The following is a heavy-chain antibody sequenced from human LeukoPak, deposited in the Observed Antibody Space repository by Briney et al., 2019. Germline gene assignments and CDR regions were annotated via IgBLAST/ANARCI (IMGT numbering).Heavy chain of an antibody. CDR1: GFTVSSNY. D-gene: IGHD6-13*01. V-gene: IGHV3-53*01. Sequence: GGSLRLSCAASGFTVSSNYMSWVRQAPGKGLEWVSVIYSGGSTYYADSVKGRFTISRDNSKNTLYLQMNSLRAEDTAVYYCASFSGAAAAGTYYYYGMDVWGQGTTVTVSS. CDR3: ASFSGAAAAGTYYYYGMDV. CDR2: IYSGGST. J-gene: IGHJ6*02.